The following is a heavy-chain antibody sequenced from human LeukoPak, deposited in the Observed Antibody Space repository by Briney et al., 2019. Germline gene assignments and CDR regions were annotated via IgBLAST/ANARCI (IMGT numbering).Heavy chain of an antibody. V-gene: IGHV4-59*01. J-gene: IGHJ5*02. CDR3: ASARYYDFSRFDP. D-gene: IGHD3-3*01. CDR1: GGSISSYY. Sequence: SETLSLTCTVSGGSISSYYWSWIRQPPGKGLEWIGYIYYSGSTNYNPSLKSRVTISVDTSKNQFSLKLSSVTAADTAVYYCASARYYDFSRFDPWGQGTLVTVSS. CDR2: IYYSGST.